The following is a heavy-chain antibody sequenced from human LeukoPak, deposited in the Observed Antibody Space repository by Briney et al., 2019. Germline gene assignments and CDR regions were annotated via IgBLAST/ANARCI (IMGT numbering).Heavy chain of an antibody. CDR2: IYYSGST. D-gene: IGHD6-6*01. V-gene: IGHV4-39*01. Sequence: SETLSLTCTVSGGSISSSSYYWGWIRQPPGKGLEWIGSIYYSGSTYYNPSLKSRVTISVDTSKNQFSLKLSYVTAADTAVYYCARHQGIAARPHHWGQGTLVTVSS. CDR3: ARHQGIAARPHH. CDR1: GGSISSSSYY. J-gene: IGHJ5*02.